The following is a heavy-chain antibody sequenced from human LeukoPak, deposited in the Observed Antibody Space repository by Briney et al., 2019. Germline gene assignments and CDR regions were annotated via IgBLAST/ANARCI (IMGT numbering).Heavy chain of an antibody. J-gene: IGHJ4*02. CDR1: GYTFSDSY. Sequence: ASVKVSCKASGYTFSDSYMRWVRQAPGQGLEWMGIINLSAGSSSYAQKFQGRVSMTRDMSTSTVYMELSSLRLEDTAVYYCARDLRTRSVLMTGLPDYWGQGTLVTVSS. V-gene: IGHV1-46*01. CDR3: ARDLRTRSVLMTGLPDY. CDR2: INLSAGSS.